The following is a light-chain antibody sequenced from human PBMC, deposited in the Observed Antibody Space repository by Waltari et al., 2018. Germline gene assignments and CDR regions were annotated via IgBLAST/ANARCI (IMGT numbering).Light chain of an antibody. V-gene: IGLV2-14*01. CDR1: SRDVGYFNH. J-gene: IGLJ2*01. Sequence: QSALTQPASVSGSPGQSITISWTGTSRDVGYFNHVSCFHNHPDRAPKLLISDGTARPPGVSSRFSGAKAANTASLTISGLQAEDEAEYYCSSYTGRGTVIFGGGTKLTVL. CDR2: DGT. CDR3: SSYTGRGTVI.